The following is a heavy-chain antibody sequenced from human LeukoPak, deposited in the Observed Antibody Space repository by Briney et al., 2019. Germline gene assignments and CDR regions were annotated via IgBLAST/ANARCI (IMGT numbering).Heavy chain of an antibody. V-gene: IGHV3-23*01. J-gene: IGHJ4*02. D-gene: IGHD3-22*01. CDR1: GFTFSSYA. Sequence: GGSLRLSCAASGFTFSSYAMNWVRQAPGKGLEWVSVVSFSDRSTYYADSVEGRFTISRDNSKNTLYLQMNSLRAEDTAVYYCVKSSYYDITSDEDYFDYWGQGTLVTVSS. CDR3: VKSSYYDITSDEDYFDY. CDR2: VSFSDRST.